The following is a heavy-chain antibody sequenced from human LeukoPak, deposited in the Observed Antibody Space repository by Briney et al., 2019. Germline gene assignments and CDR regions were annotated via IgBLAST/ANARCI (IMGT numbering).Heavy chain of an antibody. V-gene: IGHV4-59*08. D-gene: IGHD3-9*01. CDR3: ARHVWLQPFDY. CDR1: GALSSYY. CDR2: IYYSGST. Sequence: PSETLSLTCTVSGALSSYYWSWIRQSPGKGLEWIGYIYYSGSTNYNPSLKSRVTISVDTSKNQFSLKLSSVTAADTAVYYCARHVWLQPFDYWGQGTLVTVSS. J-gene: IGHJ4*02.